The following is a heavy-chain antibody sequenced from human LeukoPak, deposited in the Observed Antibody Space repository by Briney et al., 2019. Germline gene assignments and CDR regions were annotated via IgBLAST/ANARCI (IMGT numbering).Heavy chain of an antibody. Sequence: GGSLRLSCGASGFTFSSYGMHWVRQAPGKGLEWVAFIRSDGSTKSYADSVKGRFAISRDNSKNTLYLQMNSLRAEGTAVYYCARRVGDLLLWDWVQGTLVTVSS. J-gene: IGHJ4*02. CDR3: ARRVGDLLLWD. CDR2: IRSDGSTK. V-gene: IGHV3-30*02. D-gene: IGHD3-16*02. CDR1: GFTFSSYG.